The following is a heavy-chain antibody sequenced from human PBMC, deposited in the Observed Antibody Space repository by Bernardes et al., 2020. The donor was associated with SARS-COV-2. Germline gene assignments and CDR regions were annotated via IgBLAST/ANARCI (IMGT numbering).Heavy chain of an antibody. CDR1: GFTFSNYA. CDR2: IYGGAYNT. CDR3: AKERGDYAGYNWFDS. Sequence: VGSLRLSCAASGFTFSNYAMSWVRQAPGKGLEWVSAIYGGAYNTYYADSVKGRFTISRDNSKNTLYLQMNSLRAEDTALYYCAKERGDYAGYNWFDSWGQGTLVTVSS. J-gene: IGHJ5*01. D-gene: IGHD4-17*01. V-gene: IGHV3-23*01.